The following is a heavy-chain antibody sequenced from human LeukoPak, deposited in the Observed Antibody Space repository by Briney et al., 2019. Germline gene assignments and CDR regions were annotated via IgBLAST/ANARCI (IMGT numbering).Heavy chain of an antibody. CDR3: ATTLYCSSTSCYSFDY. V-gene: IGHV3-21*01. Sequence: PGGSLRLSCAASGFTFSNYSMNWVRQAPGKGLEWVSSISSSSSYIYYADSVKGRFTISRDNAKNSLYLQMNSLRAEDTAVYYCATTLYCSSTSCYSFDYWGQGTLVTVSS. J-gene: IGHJ4*02. D-gene: IGHD2-2*02. CDR1: GFTFSNYS. CDR2: ISSSSSYI.